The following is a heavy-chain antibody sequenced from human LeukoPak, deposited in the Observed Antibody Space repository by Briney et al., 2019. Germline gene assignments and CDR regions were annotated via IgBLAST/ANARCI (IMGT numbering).Heavy chain of an antibody. Sequence: GGSLRLSCAASGFTFSSYAMSWVRQAPGKGLEWVSVIYSGGSTYYADSVKGRFTISRDNSKNTLYLQMNSLRAEDTAVYYCARAPAAASEDYFDYWGQGTLVTVSS. D-gene: IGHD6-13*01. V-gene: IGHV3-66*02. J-gene: IGHJ4*02. CDR3: ARAPAAASEDYFDY. CDR2: IYSGGST. CDR1: GFTFSSYA.